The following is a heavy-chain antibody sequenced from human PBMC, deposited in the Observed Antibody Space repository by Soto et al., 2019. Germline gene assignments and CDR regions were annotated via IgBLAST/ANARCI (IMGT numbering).Heavy chain of an antibody. CDR1: GYTFTSYY. V-gene: IGHV1-46*01. CDR3: ARVMFCGGDCYSAFDI. CDR2: INPSGGST. D-gene: IGHD2-21*02. J-gene: IGHJ3*02. Sequence: ASVKVSCKXSGYTFTSYYMHWVRQAPGQGLEWMGIINPSGGSTSYAQKLQGRVTMTRDTSTSTVYMELSSLRSEDTAVYYCARVMFCGGDCYSAFDIWGQGTMVTVSS.